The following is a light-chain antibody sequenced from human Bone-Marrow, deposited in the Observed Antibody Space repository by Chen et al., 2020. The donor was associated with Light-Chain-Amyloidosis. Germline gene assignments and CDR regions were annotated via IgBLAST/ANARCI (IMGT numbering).Light chain of an antibody. J-gene: IGLJ2*01. CDR3: QSADSSGTYEVI. CDR2: RDT. CDR1: DLPTKY. Sequence: SYELTQPPSVSVPPGQTARITCSGDDLPTKYAYWYQQKPGQAPVLVIHRDTERPSGISERFSGSSAGTKATFTISGVQAEDEADYHCQSADSSGTYEVIFGGGTKLTVL. V-gene: IGLV3-25*03.